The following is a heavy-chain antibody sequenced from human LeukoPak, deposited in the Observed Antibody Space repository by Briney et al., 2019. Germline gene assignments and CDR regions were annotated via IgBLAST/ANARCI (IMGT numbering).Heavy chain of an antibody. D-gene: IGHD2-2*01. CDR1: GFTISSYG. V-gene: IGHV3-30*02. J-gene: IGHJ3*02. Sequence: GGSLRLSCAASGFTISSYGMHWVRQAPGKGLEWVAFIRYDGSNKHYADSVKGRFTISRDNSKNTLYLQMNSLRAEDTAVYYCAKGSVVPAAMGVPAFDIWGQGTMVTVSS. CDR3: AKGSVVPAAMGVPAFDI. CDR2: IRYDGSNK.